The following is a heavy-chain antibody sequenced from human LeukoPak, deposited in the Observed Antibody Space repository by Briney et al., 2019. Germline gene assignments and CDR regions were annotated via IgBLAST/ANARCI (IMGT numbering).Heavy chain of an antibody. Sequence: GGSLRLSCAASGFTFSSYWMSWVRQAPGKGLEWVANINQDGSEKFYVDSLKGRFTISRDNAKNSLYLQMSSLRAEDTAVYYCARWNHYDSSGYYWGFDYWGQGTLVTVSS. D-gene: IGHD3-22*01. CDR1: GFTFSSYW. CDR2: INQDGSEK. CDR3: ARWNHYDSSGYYWGFDY. V-gene: IGHV3-7*01. J-gene: IGHJ4*02.